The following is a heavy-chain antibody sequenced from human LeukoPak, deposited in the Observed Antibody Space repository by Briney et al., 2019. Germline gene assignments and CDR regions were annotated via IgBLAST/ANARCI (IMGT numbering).Heavy chain of an antibody. CDR1: GYTLTGYS. J-gene: IGHJ3*02. Sequence: ASVKVSSTASGYTLTGYSMHGVRQAPGQGLEWMGWINPNSGGTNYAQKFQGRVTMTRDTSISTAYMELSRLRSDDTAAYYCARDRVAVVGTDGAFYIWGQGTMVTVSS. D-gene: IGHD6-19*01. V-gene: IGHV1-2*02. CDR3: ARDRVAVVGTDGAFYI. CDR2: INPNSGGT.